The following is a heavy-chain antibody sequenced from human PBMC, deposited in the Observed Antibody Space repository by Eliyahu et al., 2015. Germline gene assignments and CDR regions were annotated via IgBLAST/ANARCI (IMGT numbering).Heavy chain of an antibody. CDR1: GFTFSSYA. D-gene: IGHD6-13*01. V-gene: IGHV3-30*01. CDR2: ISYDGSNK. J-gene: IGHJ5*02. Sequence: QVQLVESGGGVVQPGRSLRLSCAASGFTFSSYAMHWVRQAPGKGLEWVAVISYDGSNKYYADSVKGRFTISRDNSKNTLYLQMNSLRAEDTAVYYCARGLGSSWGTYNWFDPWGQGTLVTVSS. CDR3: ARGLGSSWGTYNWFDP.